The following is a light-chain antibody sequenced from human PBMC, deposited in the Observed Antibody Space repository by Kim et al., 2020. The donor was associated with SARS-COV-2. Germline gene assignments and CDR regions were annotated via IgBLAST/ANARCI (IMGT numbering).Light chain of an antibody. CDR3: QQYYTYPRGT. Sequence: ASPGDRVTITCRASQGVSSYLAWYQQKPAKAPKLLIYAASTLQSGVPSRFSGSGSGTDFTLTINSLQSEDFATYYCQQYYTYPRGTFGQGTKLEI. J-gene: IGKJ1*01. CDR2: AAS. V-gene: IGKV1-8*01. CDR1: QGVSSY.